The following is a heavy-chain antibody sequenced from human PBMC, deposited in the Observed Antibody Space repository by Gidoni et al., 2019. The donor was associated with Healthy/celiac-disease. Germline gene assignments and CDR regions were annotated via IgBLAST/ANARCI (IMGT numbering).Heavy chain of an antibody. CDR2: ISSSSSYI. CDR3: ARDRDGYNYDY. Sequence: EVQLVESGGGLVKPGGSLRLYCAASGFTFSSYSMNWVRQAPGKGLEWVSSISSSSSYIYYADSVKGRFTISRDNAKNSLYLQMNSLRAEDTAVYYCARDRDGYNYDYWGQGTLVTVSS. J-gene: IGHJ4*02. D-gene: IGHD5-12*01. CDR1: GFTFSSYS. V-gene: IGHV3-21*01.